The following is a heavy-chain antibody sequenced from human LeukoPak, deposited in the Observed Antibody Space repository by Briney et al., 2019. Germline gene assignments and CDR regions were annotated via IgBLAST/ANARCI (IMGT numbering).Heavy chain of an antibody. D-gene: IGHD3-3*01. V-gene: IGHV4-34*01. Sequence: PSETLSLTCAVYGGSFSGYYWSWIRQPPGKGLEWIGEINHSGSTNYNPSLKSRVTISVDTSKNQFSLKLSSVTAADTAVYYCARGRLAPPSYYDFWSGYYMGAFDIWGQGTMVTVSS. CDR3: ARGRLAPPSYYDFWSGYYMGAFDI. CDR2: INHSGST. J-gene: IGHJ3*02. CDR1: GGSFSGYY.